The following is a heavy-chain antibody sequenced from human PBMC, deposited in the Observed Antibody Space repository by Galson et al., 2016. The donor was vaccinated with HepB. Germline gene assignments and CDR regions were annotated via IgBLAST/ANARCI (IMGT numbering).Heavy chain of an antibody. D-gene: IGHD1-20*01. Sequence: SVKVSCKASGGTFSSHAFNWVRQAPGQGLEWIGGIIPLFGTVNYAPKSQGRVTITADESTTTVFMELSSLRSDDTAVYYCAIISGSYFDHWGQGTLVTVSS. J-gene: IGHJ4*02. CDR1: GGTFSSHA. CDR2: IIPLFGTV. V-gene: IGHV1-69*13. CDR3: AIISGSYFDH.